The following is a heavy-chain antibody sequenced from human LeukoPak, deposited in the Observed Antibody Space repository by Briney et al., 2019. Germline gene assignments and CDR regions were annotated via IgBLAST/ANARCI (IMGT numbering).Heavy chain of an antibody. V-gene: IGHV3-23*01. D-gene: IGHD1-26*01. CDR1: GFTFRTSG. CDR2: ISGSGGST. J-gene: IGHJ4*02. Sequence: GGSLRLSCAASGFTFRTSGMNWVRQAPGKGLEWVSAISGSGGSTYYADSVKGRFTISRDNSKNTLYLQMNSLRAEDTAVYYCAKCEVGAAVLGYWGQGTLVTVSS. CDR3: AKCEVGAAVLGY.